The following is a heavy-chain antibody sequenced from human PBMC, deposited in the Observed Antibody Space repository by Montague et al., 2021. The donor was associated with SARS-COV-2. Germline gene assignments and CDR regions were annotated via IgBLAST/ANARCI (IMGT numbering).Heavy chain of an antibody. D-gene: IGHD7-27*01. V-gene: IGHV4-59*01. CDR2: IYYSGTT. CDR3: ARVSHWGDFFDS. J-gene: IGHJ4*02. Sequence: SETLSLTCIVSGGSIISSFYWSWIRQPPGKGLEWVGYIYYSGTTNYNPSLKSRVTISVDTSKNQFSLKLTSVTAADTAVYYCARVSHWGDFFDSWGRGGLVTVSS. CDR1: GGSIISSFY.